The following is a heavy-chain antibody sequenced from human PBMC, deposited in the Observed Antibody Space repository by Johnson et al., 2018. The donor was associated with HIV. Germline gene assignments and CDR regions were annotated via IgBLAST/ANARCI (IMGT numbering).Heavy chain of an antibody. CDR1: GFTFDDYA. Sequence: QLVESGGGLVQPGRSLRLSCAASGFTFDDYAMHWVRQAPGKGLEWVSGISWNSGSLGYADSVKGRFTISRDSAKNSLYLQMNSLRAEDTAVYYCARDVGLLAYCGGDCADAFDIWGQGTMVTVSS. J-gene: IGHJ3*02. CDR3: ARDVGLLAYCGGDCADAFDI. CDR2: ISWNSGSL. V-gene: IGHV3-9*01. D-gene: IGHD2-21*01.